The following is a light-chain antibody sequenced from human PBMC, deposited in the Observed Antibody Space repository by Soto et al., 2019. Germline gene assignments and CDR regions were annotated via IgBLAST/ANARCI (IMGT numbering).Light chain of an antibody. CDR2: KAS. CDR1: QTISSW. V-gene: IGKV1-5*03. J-gene: IGKJ1*01. Sequence: RVTITCRASQTISSWLAWYQQKPGKAPKLLIYKASTLKSGVPSRFIVSGPETEFALALRSLHSDDFATYNCEPSNRDSGGFAQGTKVDIK. CDR3: EPSNRDSGG.